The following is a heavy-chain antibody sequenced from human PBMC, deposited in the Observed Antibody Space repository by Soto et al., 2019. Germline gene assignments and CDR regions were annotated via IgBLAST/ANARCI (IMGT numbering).Heavy chain of an antibody. CDR3: AKATATSGGAFEI. CDR2: ILVGGST. V-gene: IGHV3-23*01. Sequence: VGSLRLSCAVSGFICSSYDMSWVRQAPGKGLEWVSTILVGGSTHYEDSVKGRFTISRDTSKNTVYLQMNSLTAGDTAFYYCAKATATSGGAFEIYGQGTMVTVSS. CDR1: GFICSSYD. D-gene: IGHD1-1*01. J-gene: IGHJ3*02.